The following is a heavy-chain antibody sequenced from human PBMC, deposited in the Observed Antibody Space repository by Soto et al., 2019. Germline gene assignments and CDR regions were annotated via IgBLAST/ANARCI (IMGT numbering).Heavy chain of an antibody. D-gene: IGHD2-2*01. CDR3: ARTHYHASYYYFDQ. V-gene: IGHV5-51*01. CDR1: GYSFTSYW. Sequence: GESLKISCKASGYSFTSYWIGWVRQMPGKGLEWMGIIYPGDSDTIYSPSFQGQVTISADKSISTASLPWNSLKAADTAMYYCARTHYHASYYYFDQWGQGTPVTVSS. CDR2: IYPGDSDT. J-gene: IGHJ4*02.